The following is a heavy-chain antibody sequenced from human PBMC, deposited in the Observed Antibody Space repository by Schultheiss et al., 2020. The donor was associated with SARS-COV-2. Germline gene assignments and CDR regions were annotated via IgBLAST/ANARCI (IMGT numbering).Heavy chain of an antibody. V-gene: IGHV3-30*03. Sequence: GGSLRLSCAASGFTFSSYGMHWVRQAPGKGLEWVAVISYDGSNKYYADSVKGRFTISRDNSKNTLYLQMNSLRAEDTAVYYCARGGWLDDILTGYCIDYWGQGTLVTVSS. D-gene: IGHD3-9*01. J-gene: IGHJ4*02. CDR2: ISYDGSNK. CDR3: ARGGWLDDILTGYCIDY. CDR1: GFTFSSYG.